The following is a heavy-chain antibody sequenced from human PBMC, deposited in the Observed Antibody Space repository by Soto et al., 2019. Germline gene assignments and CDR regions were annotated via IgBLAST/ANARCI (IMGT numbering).Heavy chain of an antibody. D-gene: IGHD3-16*01. CDR1: GGSISSSSYY. CDR2: IYYSGGT. V-gene: IGHV4-39*01. Sequence: TSETLSLTCTVSGGSISSSSYYWGWIRQPPGKGLEWIGNIYYSGGTYYNPSLKSRVTISVDTSKNQFSLKLSSVTAADTAVYYCASLRLRDYDFDYWGQGTLVTVSS. J-gene: IGHJ4*02. CDR3: ASLRLRDYDFDY.